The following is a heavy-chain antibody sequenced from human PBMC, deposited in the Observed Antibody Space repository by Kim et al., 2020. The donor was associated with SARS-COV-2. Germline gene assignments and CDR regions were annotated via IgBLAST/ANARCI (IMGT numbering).Heavy chain of an antibody. D-gene: IGHD2-15*01. J-gene: IGHJ6*01. CDR2: IIPIFGTA. V-gene: IGHV1-69*13. CDR1: GGTFSSYA. Sequence: SVKVSCKASGGTFSSYAISLVRQAPGQGLEWMGGIIPIFGTANYAQKFQGRVTITADESTSTAYMELSSLRSEATAVCYFSGDRAVAVASALYGMAV. CDR3: SGDRAVAVASALYGMAV.